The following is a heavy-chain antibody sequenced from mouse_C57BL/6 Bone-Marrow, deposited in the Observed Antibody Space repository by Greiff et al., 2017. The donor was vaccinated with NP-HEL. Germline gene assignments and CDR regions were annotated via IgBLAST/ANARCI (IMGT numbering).Heavy chain of an antibody. J-gene: IGHJ2*01. D-gene: IGHD1-1*01. CDR3: ARTYGSSPYYFGC. CDR2: IYPGDGDT. Sequence: VQLQQSGPELVKPGASVKLSCKASCYAFTSSWMNWVKQRPGKGLEWIGRIYPGDGDTNYNGKFKGKATLTADKSSSPAYMKLSSLTSEDSAVYCCARTYGSSPYYFGCWGQRATLTVSS. CDR1: CYAFTSSW. V-gene: IGHV1-82*01.